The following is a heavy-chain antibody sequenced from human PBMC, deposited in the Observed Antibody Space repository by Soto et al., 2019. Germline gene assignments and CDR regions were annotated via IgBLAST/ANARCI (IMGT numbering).Heavy chain of an antibody. CDR3: ARAAEIMTRGFHGMDV. V-gene: IGHV3-48*03. D-gene: IGHD3-10*01. J-gene: IGHJ6*02. Sequence: EVQLVESGGGLVQPGGSLRLSCTASGFAFSSYEMNWVRQAPGKGPEWVSYISSTSATIHYVDSVKGRFTISRDNAKNSVYLQMNSLRAEDSAIYYCARAAEIMTRGFHGMDVWGQGTTVTVSS. CDR2: ISSTSATI. CDR1: GFAFSSYE.